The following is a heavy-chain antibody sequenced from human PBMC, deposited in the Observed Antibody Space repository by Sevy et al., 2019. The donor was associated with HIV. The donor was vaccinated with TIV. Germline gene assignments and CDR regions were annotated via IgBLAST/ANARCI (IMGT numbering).Heavy chain of an antibody. Sequence: SETLSLTCAVYGGSFSGYYWSWIRQSPGKGLEWIGEINHNGDTNYNPSLKSRVSISADTSKKQFSLKVTSVTAADTAVYYCAREGGEDCDNNNNDCHVDGLDVWGQGATVTVSS. CDR2: INHNGDT. CDR3: AREGGEDCDNNNNDCHVDGLDV. J-gene: IGHJ6*02. CDR1: GGSFSGYY. V-gene: IGHV4-34*01. D-gene: IGHD2-21*01.